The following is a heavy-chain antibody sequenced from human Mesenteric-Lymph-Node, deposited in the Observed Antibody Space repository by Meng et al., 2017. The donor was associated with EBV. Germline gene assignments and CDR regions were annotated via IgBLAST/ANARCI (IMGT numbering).Heavy chain of an antibody. V-gene: IGHV4-34*01. CDR1: GGSFGGYF. D-gene: IGHD3-10*01. CDR3: ARSGAIIGVQGAPDY. Sequence: QGGAGPLMPSATRSPTFAVSGGSFGGYFWTWVRLAPGKGLEWIGEINQVGSTNYNPSLRSRVTISVDTSKTQFSLEVTSVTAADTAVYYCARSGAIIGVQGAPDYWGQGTLVTVSS. J-gene: IGHJ4*02. CDR2: INQVGST.